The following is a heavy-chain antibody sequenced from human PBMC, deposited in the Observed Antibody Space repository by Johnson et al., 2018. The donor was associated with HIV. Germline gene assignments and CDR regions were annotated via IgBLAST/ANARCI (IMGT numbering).Heavy chain of an antibody. CDR2: ISYDGRDA. CDR3: ATFGYTSGWIVTDDAFDV. Sequence: QVQLVESGGGVVQPGRSLRLSCAASGFTFSSYWMHWVRQAPGKGLEWVAVISYDGRDAYYAESLKGRISISRDNSMNTLYLQMNSLRAEDTAVYYCATFGYTSGWIVTDDAFDVWGHGTLVTVSS. J-gene: IGHJ3*01. D-gene: IGHD6-19*01. CDR1: GFTFSSYW. V-gene: IGHV3-30*03.